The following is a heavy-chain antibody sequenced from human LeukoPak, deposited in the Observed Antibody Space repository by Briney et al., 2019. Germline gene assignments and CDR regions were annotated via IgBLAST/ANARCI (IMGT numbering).Heavy chain of an antibody. CDR2: IYYSGST. J-gene: IGHJ4*02. CDR1: GGSISSYY. Sequence: SETLSLTCTASGGSISSYYWSWIRQPPGKGLEWIGYIYYSGSTNYNPSLKSRVTISVDTSKNQFSLKLSSVTAADTAVYYCATVTSGWSFDYWGQGTLVTVSS. CDR3: ATVTSGWSFDY. V-gene: IGHV4-59*01. D-gene: IGHD6-19*01.